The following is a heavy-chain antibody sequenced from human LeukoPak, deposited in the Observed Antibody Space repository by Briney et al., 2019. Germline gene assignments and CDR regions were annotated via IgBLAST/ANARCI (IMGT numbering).Heavy chain of an antibody. V-gene: IGHV3-15*01. Sequence: PGGSLRLSCAASGFTFSNAWMSWVRQAPGKGLEGVGRIKSKTDGGTTDYAAPVKGRFTISRDDSKNTLYLQMNILKTEDTAVYYCTTGYCSRTSCYYFDYWGQGTLVTVSS. CDR3: TTGYCSRTSCYYFDY. CDR1: GFTFSNAW. CDR2: IKSKTDGGTT. D-gene: IGHD2-2*01. J-gene: IGHJ4*02.